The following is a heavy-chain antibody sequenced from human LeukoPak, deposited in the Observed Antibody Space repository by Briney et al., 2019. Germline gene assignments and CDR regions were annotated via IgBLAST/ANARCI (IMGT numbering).Heavy chain of an antibody. CDR2: ISYDGSNK. V-gene: IGHV3-30-3*01. CDR1: GFTFSSYA. CDR3: ARDEVLDT. Sequence: GRSLRLSCAASGFTFSSYAMHWVRQAPGKGLEWVAVISYDGSNKYYADSVKGRFTISRDNSKNTLYLQMNSLRAEDTAVYYCARDEVLDTWGQGTLVTVSS. D-gene: IGHD3-16*01. J-gene: IGHJ5*02.